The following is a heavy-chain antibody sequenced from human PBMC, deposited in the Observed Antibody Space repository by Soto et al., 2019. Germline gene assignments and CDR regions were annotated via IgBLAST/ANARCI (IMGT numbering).Heavy chain of an antibody. CDR3: ARGDASDWDFDY. J-gene: IGHJ4*02. CDR1: GFTFSSHA. CDR2: IGKSETDSSR. Sequence: GGSLRLSCAASGFTFSSHAMNWVRQAPGKGLEWVSYIGKSETDSSRYYADSVKGRFTISRDNARNSLYLQMNSLRDEDTAVYFCARGDASDWDFDYWGQGALVTVSS. V-gene: IGHV3-48*02. D-gene: IGHD3-9*01.